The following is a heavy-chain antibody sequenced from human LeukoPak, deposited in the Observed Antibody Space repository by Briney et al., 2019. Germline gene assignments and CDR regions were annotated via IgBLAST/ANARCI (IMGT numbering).Heavy chain of an antibody. V-gene: IGHV1-69*05. J-gene: IGHJ4*02. D-gene: IGHD3-16*01. CDR1: GGTFSSYA. CDR3: ATDDVVPMITFGGSN. Sequence: SVKVSCKASGGTFSSYAISWVRQAPGQGLEWMGGIIPIFGTANYAQKFQGRVTITTDESTSTAYMELSSLRSEDTAVYYCATDDVVPMITFGGSNWGQGTLVTVSS. CDR2: IIPIFGTA.